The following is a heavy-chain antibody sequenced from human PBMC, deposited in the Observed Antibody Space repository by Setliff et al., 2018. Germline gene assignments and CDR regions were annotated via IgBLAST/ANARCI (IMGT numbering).Heavy chain of an antibody. CDR3: ARDASASDGRNAFDI. V-gene: IGHV4-39*07. Sequence: SETLSLTCTVPGGSISDNGYFWGWVRRPPGKGLEWIGNIYFGGNTYFNPSFKSRVTMSIDTSNSQFSLKLSSVTAADTAIYYCARDASASDGRNAFDIWGQGTMVTV. CDR2: IYFGGNT. D-gene: IGHD1-26*01. J-gene: IGHJ3*02. CDR1: GGSISDNGYF.